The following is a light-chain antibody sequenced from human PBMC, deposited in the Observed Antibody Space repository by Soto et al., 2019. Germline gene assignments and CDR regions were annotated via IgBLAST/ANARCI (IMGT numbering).Light chain of an antibody. CDR2: EVS. CDR3: SSYTNTRI. V-gene: IGLV2-14*01. J-gene: IGLJ2*01. CDR1: SSDVGRYNY. Sequence: QSALTQPASVSGSPGQSITISCTGTSSDVGRYNYVSWFQQHPGKAPKLMIYEVSNRPSGVSNRFSGSKSGNTASLTISGLQAEGEADYYCSSYTNTRIFGGGTKLTVL.